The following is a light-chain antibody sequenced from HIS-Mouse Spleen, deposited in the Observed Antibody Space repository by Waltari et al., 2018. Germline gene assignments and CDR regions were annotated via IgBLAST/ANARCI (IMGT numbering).Light chain of an antibody. CDR3: CSYAGSSTWV. CDR2: EGS. J-gene: IGLJ3*02. Sequence: QSALTQPASVSGSPGQSITISCTGTSRYVWSYNLFSWYQQHPGKAPKLMIYEGSKRPSGVSNRFSGSKSGNTASLTISGLQAEDEADYYCCSYAGSSTWVFGGGTKLTVL. CDR1: SRYVWSYNL. V-gene: IGLV2-23*01.